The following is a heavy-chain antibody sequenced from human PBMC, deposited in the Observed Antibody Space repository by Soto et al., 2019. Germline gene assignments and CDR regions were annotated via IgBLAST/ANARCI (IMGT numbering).Heavy chain of an antibody. V-gene: IGHV4-34*01. CDR1: GGSFSVSY. CDR2: INHSGST. Sequence: PSETLSLTCGVYGGSFSVSYWSWIRQPPGQGLEWIGDINHSGSTNYNPSLKSRVTISVDTSKNQFSLKLSSVTAAXTAVYYCARERLWVPYNLRWFDPWGQGTLVTVSS. CDR3: ARERLWVPYNLRWFDP. D-gene: IGHD3-16*01. J-gene: IGHJ5*02.